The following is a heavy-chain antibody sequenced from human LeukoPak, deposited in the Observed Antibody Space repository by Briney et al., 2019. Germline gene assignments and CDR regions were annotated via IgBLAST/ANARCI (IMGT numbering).Heavy chain of an antibody. CDR3: AREWMGNYYYYYMDV. Sequence: PSETLSLTCTVSGDSISSGSYYWSWPRQPAGKGLEWIGRIYTSGSTNYNPSLKSRVTMSVDTSKNQFSLKLSSVTAADTAVYYCAREWMGNYYYYYMDVWGKGTTVTISS. V-gene: IGHV4-61*02. CDR2: IYTSGST. CDR1: GDSISSGSYY. J-gene: IGHJ6*03. D-gene: IGHD1-26*01.